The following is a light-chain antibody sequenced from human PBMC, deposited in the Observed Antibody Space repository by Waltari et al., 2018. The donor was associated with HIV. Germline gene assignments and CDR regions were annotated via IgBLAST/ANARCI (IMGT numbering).Light chain of an antibody. Sequence: DVQMTQSPSIISASVGDRVTITCRASQSIYQWVARYQQTPGKAPKVLMFAASTLVDGVPSRFSGSASGTEFNFTITSLQPDDFATYSCHNYATSSHTFGQGTKV. CDR3: HNYATSSHT. J-gene: IGKJ1*01. V-gene: IGKV1-5*03. CDR1: QSIYQW. CDR2: AAS.